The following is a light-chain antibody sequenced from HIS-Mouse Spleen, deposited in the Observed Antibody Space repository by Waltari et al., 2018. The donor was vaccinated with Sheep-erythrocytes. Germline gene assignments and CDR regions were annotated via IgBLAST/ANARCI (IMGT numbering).Light chain of an antibody. CDR1: SSDVGGYNY. J-gene: IGLJ2*01. V-gene: IGLV2-11*01. CDR2: DVS. Sequence: HSAPTQPRSASWSPGQSVTTSCTGTSSDVGGYNYVSWYQQHPGKAPKHMIYDVSKRPSGVPDRFSGSKSGNTASLTISGLQAEDEADYYCCSYAGSYTLVFGGGTK. CDR3: CSYAGSYTLV.